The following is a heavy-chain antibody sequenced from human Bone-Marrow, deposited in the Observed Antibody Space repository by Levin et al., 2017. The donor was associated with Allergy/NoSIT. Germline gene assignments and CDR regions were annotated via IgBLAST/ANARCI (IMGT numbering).Heavy chain of an antibody. J-gene: IGHJ3*02. CDR3: ARLRVPGFDI. CDR1: GVSISSSNW. CDR2: IYHSGTT. D-gene: IGHD1-1*01. V-gene: IGHV4-4*02. Sequence: PSETLSLTCAVSGVSISSSNWWTWVRQAPGKGLAWIGEIYHSGTTNYNPSLQSRVTISVDKSKNQVSLKLASVTAADTAVYYCARLRVPGFDIWGQGTTVTVSS.